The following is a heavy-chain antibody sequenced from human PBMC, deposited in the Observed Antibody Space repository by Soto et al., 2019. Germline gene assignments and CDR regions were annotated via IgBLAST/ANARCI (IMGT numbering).Heavy chain of an antibody. CDR1: GFTFSSYA. CDR3: AKGLYCRGGSGYSSVDGNYDYYYGDV. CDR2: ISGSGGST. D-gene: IGHD2-15*01. Sequence: EVQLLESGGGLVQPGGSLRLSCAASGFTFSSYAMSWVRQAPGKGLEWVSAISGSGGSTYYADAVKGRFTISRDNSKNTLYLQTNSLRAEDTAGYYCAKGLYCRGGSGYSSVDGNYDYYYGDVWGKGTTVTVSS. J-gene: IGHJ6*03. V-gene: IGHV3-23*01.